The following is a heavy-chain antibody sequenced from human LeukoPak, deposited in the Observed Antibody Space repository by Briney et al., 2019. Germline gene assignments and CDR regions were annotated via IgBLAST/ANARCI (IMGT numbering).Heavy chain of an antibody. Sequence: GASVKVSCKASGGTFSSYAISWVRQAPGQGLEWTGGIIPIFGTANYAQKFQGRVTITADKSTSTAYMELSSLRSEDTAVYYCARGTIIAMAGTGRSPDYWGQGTLVTVSS. CDR2: IIPIFGTA. D-gene: IGHD6-19*01. CDR1: GGTFSSYA. CDR3: ARGTIIAMAGTGRSPDY. V-gene: IGHV1-69*06. J-gene: IGHJ4*02.